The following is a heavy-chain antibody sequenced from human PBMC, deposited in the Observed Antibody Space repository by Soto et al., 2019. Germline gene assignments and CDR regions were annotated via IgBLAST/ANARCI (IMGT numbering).Heavy chain of an antibody. CDR2: ITSDGDST. CDR1: GFTFSNYA. V-gene: IGHV3-64D*06. CDR3: VKGNQLLRYYFEF. D-gene: IGHD2-15*01. Sequence: GSLRLSCSVSGFTFSNYAMHWVRQVPGKGLEYVSGITSDGDSTWHADSVKDRFTISRDNSKNTLFLQMSSLRVEDTAIYFCVKGNQLLRYYFEFWGPGTLVTVSS. J-gene: IGHJ4*01.